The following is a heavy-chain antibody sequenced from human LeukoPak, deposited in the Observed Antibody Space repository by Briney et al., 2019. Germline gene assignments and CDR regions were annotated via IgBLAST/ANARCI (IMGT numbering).Heavy chain of an antibody. CDR3: ASQPRTSQWLRFNY. CDR1: GGIFSSYA. D-gene: IGHD5-12*01. Sequence: SVKVSCKASGGIFSSYAISWVRQAPGQGLEWMGGIIPIFGTANYAQKFQGRVTITADESTSTAYMELSSLRSEDTAVYYCASQPRTSQWLRFNYWGQGTLVTVSS. J-gene: IGHJ4*02. CDR2: IIPIFGTA. V-gene: IGHV1-69*13.